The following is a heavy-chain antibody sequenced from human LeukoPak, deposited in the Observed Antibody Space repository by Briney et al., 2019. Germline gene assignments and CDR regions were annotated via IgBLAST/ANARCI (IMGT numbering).Heavy chain of an antibody. Sequence: SETLSLTCTVSGGSISSYYWSWIRQPPVKGLEWIGYIYYSGSTNYSPSLKSRVTISVDTSKNQFTLKLSSVTAADTAVYYCARHTPAAGDCAFDIWGQGTMVTVSS. CDR1: GGSISSYY. V-gene: IGHV4-59*08. J-gene: IGHJ3*02. CDR3: ARHTPAAGDCAFDI. D-gene: IGHD2-21*01. CDR2: IYYSGST.